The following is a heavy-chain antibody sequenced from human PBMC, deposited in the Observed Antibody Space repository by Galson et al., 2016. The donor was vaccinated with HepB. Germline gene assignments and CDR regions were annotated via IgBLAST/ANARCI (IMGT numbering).Heavy chain of an antibody. CDR1: GGSISSYF. CDR3: ARGVAGTPYFDF. J-gene: IGHJ4*02. Sequence: SETLSLTCNISGGSISSYFWSWIRQPPGKGLEWIGYVYKTGSTNYSPSLKSRVTVSVDTSRNQFSLRLRSVTAADTAVDYCARGVAGTPYFDFWGQGALGTVSS. V-gene: IGHV4-59*01. CDR2: VYKTGST. D-gene: IGHD6-19*01.